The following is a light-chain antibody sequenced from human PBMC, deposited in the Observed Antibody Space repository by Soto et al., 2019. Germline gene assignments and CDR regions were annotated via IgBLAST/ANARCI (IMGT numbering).Light chain of an antibody. CDR3: QQSYSTLFT. V-gene: IGKV1-39*01. CDR1: QTIIRY. CDR2: AAS. J-gene: IGKJ3*01. Sequence: DIQMTQSPSSLSASVGDRVTITCRASQTIIRYLNWYQQKPGRAPNLLIYAASSLQSGVPSRFSGSGSGTEFTLTISSLQPDDFATYGCQQSYSTLFTFGPGNKVEIK.